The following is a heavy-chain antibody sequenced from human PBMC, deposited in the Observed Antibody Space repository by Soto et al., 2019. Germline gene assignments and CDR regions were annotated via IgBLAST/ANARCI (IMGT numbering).Heavy chain of an antibody. CDR2: IIPIFGTA. CDR1: GGTFSSYA. Sequence: QVQLVQSGAEVKKPGSSVKVSCKASGGTFSSYAISWVRQAPGQGLEWMGGIIPIFGTANYAQKFQGRVTITADESTSTAYMELSSLRSEDTAVYYCVLVGYYDSTNPPGEDAFDIWGQGTMVTVSS. D-gene: IGHD3-22*01. J-gene: IGHJ3*02. CDR3: VLVGYYDSTNPPGEDAFDI. V-gene: IGHV1-69*01.